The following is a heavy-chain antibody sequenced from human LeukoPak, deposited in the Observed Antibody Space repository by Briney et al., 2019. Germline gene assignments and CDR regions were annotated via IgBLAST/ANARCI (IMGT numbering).Heavy chain of an antibody. V-gene: IGHV3-64D*09. D-gene: IGHD6-13*01. CDR2: VTSNGGST. Sequence: GASVKVSYKASGYTFTGYYMHWVRQAPGKGLEYVSGVTSNGGSTYYADSVKGRFTISRDNSKNTLYLQMSTLRAEDTAVYYCVKSSGSSWYMFDYWGQGTLVTVSS. CDR3: VKSSGSSWYMFDY. CDR1: GYTFTGYY. J-gene: IGHJ4*02.